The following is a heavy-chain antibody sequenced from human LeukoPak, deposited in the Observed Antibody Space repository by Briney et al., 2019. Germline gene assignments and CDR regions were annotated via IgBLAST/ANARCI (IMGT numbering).Heavy chain of an antibody. CDR1: GFGFSNYW. D-gene: IGHD4-11*01. CDR3: ARDRGYSNFDY. V-gene: IGHV3-7*01. Sequence: GGSLRLSCAASGFGFSNYWMSWVRQAPGKGLEWVANLNEDGSEKNYVDSVKGRFTISRDNAQDSLYLQMNSLRAEDTAVYYCARDRGYSNFDYWGQGTLLTVSS. CDR2: LNEDGSEK. J-gene: IGHJ4*02.